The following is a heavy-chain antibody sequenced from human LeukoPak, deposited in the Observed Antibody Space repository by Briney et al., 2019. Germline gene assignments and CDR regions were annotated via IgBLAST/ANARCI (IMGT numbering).Heavy chain of an antibody. CDR1: GYSFTDYW. V-gene: IGHV5-51*01. J-gene: IGHJ4*02. CDR2: IYPGDSDT. D-gene: IGHD3-22*01. CDR3: ARLAHDSSGYYHDY. Sequence: GESLKISCKGSGYSFTDYWIAWVRQMPGKGLEWMGIIYPGDSDTRYSPSFQGQVTISADKSISIAYLQWSSLKASDTAMYYCARLAHDSSGYYHDYWGQGTLVTVSS.